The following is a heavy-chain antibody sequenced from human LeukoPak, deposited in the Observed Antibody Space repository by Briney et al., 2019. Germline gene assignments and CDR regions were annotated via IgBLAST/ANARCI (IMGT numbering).Heavy chain of an antibody. CDR1: GYTFTGYY. Sequence: ASVKVSCKASGYTFTGYYMHWVRQAPGQGLEWMGRINANSGGTNYAQKFQGRVTMTRDTSISTAYMELSRLRSDDTAVYYCARAPGSYYDSSGYYYPDYWGQGTLVTVSS. CDR2: INANSGGT. CDR3: ARAPGSYYDSSGYYYPDY. J-gene: IGHJ4*02. D-gene: IGHD3-22*01. V-gene: IGHV1-2*06.